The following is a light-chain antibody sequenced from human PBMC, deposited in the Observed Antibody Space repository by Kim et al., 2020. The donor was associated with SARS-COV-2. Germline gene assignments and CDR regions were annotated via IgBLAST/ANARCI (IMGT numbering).Light chain of an antibody. V-gene: IGKV3D-15*01. CDR2: DAS. J-gene: IGKJ4*01. Sequence: EVVMTQSPVTLSVSPGERATFSCRASQSISSKLAWYQQKTGQAPRLLISDASTRATGIPARFSGSGSGTEFTLTISSLQSEDFAVYYCQQYNNWPLTFGGGTKVEI. CDR3: QQYNNWPLT. CDR1: QSISSK.